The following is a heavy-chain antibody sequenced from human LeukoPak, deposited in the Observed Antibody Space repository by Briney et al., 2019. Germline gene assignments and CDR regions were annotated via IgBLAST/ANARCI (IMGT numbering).Heavy chain of an antibody. CDR3: ARGPCMPLSSTSCYWFDP. Sequence: GGSLRLSCAASGFTFSDYYMSWIRQAPGKGLEWVSYISSSGSTIYYADSVKGRFTISRDNAKNSLYLQMNSLRAEDTAVYYCARGPCMPLSSTSCYWFDPWGQGTLVTVSS. J-gene: IGHJ5*02. CDR1: GFTFSDYY. D-gene: IGHD2-2*01. CDR2: ISSSGSTI. V-gene: IGHV3-11*04.